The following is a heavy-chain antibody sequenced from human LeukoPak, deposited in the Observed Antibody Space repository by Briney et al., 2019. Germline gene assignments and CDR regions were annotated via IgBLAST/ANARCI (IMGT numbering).Heavy chain of an antibody. J-gene: IGHJ4*02. CDR3: ARRVPYDSGNYYNPLGY. D-gene: IGHD3-10*01. CDR2: IRYDGSNK. V-gene: IGHV3-30*02. Sequence: GGSLRLSCAASGFTFSSYGMHWVRQAPGRGLEWVAFIRYDGSNKYYADSVKGRFTISRDNSKNTLYLQMNSLRAEDTAVYYCARRVPYDSGNYYNPLGYWGQGTLVTVSS. CDR1: GFTFSSYG.